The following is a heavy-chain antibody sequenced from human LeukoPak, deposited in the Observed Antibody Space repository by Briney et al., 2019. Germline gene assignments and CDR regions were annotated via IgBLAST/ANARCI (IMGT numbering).Heavy chain of an antibody. CDR1: GYTFTSYG. Sequence: GASVKVSCKASGYTFTSYGTSWVRQAPGQGLEWMGWISAYNGNTNYAQKLQGRVTMTTDTSTSTAYMELRSLRSDDTAVYYCARVFSKQYGGYSSGAGNWFDPWGQGTLVTVSS. J-gene: IGHJ5*02. CDR3: ARVFSKQYGGYSSGAGNWFDP. V-gene: IGHV1-18*01. CDR2: ISAYNGNT. D-gene: IGHD6-19*01.